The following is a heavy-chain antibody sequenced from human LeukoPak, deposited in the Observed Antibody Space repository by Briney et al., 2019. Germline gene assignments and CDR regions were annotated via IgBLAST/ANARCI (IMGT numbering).Heavy chain of an antibody. J-gene: IGHJ4*02. V-gene: IGHV1-2*04. Sequence: ASVKVSCKASGYTFTGYYMHWVRQAPGQGLEWMGWISPNSGGTNYAQKFQGWVTMTRDTSISTAYMELSRLRSDDTAVYYCARGQYYYDSSGYYYETHFDYWGQGTLVTVSS. CDR1: GYTFTGYY. D-gene: IGHD3-22*01. CDR2: ISPNSGGT. CDR3: ARGQYYYDSSGYYYETHFDY.